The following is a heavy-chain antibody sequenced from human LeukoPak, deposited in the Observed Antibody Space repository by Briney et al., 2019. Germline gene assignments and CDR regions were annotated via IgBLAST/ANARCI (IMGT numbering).Heavy chain of an antibody. D-gene: IGHD2-2*01. Sequence: PGGSLRLSCAASGFTFGSYWMIWVRQVPGEGLEWVANINQGGSDSRYVDSVKGRFTISRDNAKNSLYLQMNSLRVEDTAVYYCASGIVVSPAAPYIWFDPGGQGTLVTVSS. V-gene: IGHV3-7*03. J-gene: IGHJ5*02. CDR1: GFTFGSYW. CDR3: ASGIVVSPAAPYIWFDP. CDR2: INQGGSDS.